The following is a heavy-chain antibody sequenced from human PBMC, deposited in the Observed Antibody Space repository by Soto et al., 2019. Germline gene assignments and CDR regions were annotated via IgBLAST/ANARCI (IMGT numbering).Heavy chain of an antibody. J-gene: IGHJ6*02. CDR1: GGTFSSYA. CDR3: ARRVVVTSVRDIAYYYYGLDV. Sequence: SVKVSCKAFGGTFSSYAICWVRQAPGQGLEWMGGIIPMFDSTNYAQKFQGRVAITADESTSTAFMELSSLRSEDTAVYYCARRVVVTSVRDIAYYYYGLDVWGQGTTVTVSS. CDR2: IIPMFDST. V-gene: IGHV1-69*13. D-gene: IGHD2-21*02.